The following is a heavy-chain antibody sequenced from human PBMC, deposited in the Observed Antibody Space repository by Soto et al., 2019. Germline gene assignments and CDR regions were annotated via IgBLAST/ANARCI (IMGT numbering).Heavy chain of an antibody. J-gene: IGHJ4*02. CDR1: GFTFSNYA. CDR2: ISGNGNSI. Sequence: PGGSLRLSCAASGFTFSNYAMNWVRQAPGKGLEWVSSISGNGNSIHYADSVEGRFTISRDTSKNTLYLQMNGLSAEDTALYYCAKSWSAYWFDYWGQGTLVTASS. CDR3: AKSWSAYWFDY. V-gene: IGHV3-23*01. D-gene: IGHD3-3*01.